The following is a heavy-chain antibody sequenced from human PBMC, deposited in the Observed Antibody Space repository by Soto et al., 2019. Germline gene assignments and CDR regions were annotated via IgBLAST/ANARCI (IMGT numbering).Heavy chain of an antibody. J-gene: IGHJ6*03. CDR1: GYTFTSYG. CDR2: ISAYNGNT. Sequence: GASVKVSCKASGYTFTSYGISWVRQAPGQGLEWMGWISAYNGNTNYAQKLQGRVTMTTDTSTSTAYMELRSLRSDDTAVYYCARYGPFLWVTTLLRNSYYMDVWGKGTTVTVSS. V-gene: IGHV1-18*01. D-gene: IGHD4-17*01. CDR3: ARYGPFLWVTTLLRNSYYMDV.